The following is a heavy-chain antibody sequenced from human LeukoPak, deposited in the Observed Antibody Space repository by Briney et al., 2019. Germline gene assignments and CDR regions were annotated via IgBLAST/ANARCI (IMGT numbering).Heavy chain of an antibody. CDR1: GFTFDDYA. Sequence: GGSLRLSCAASGFTFDDYAMHWVRQAPGKGLVWVSRINSDGINTSYVDSVKGRFAISRDNAKNTLNLQMNSLRAEDTAVYYCARDLGQYYDTSDNWFDPWGQGTLVTVSS. J-gene: IGHJ5*02. CDR2: INSDGINT. D-gene: IGHD3-22*01. V-gene: IGHV3-74*01. CDR3: ARDLGQYYDTSDNWFDP.